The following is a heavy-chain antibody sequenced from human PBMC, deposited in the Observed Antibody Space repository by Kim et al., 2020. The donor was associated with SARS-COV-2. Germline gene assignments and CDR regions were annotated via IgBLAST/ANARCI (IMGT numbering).Heavy chain of an antibody. Sequence: PNSGNTGYAQKFQGRVTMTRNTSISTAYMGLSSLRSEDTAVYYCARGRTWGQGTLVTVSS. V-gene: IGHV1-8*01. J-gene: IGHJ5*02. CDR2: PNSGNT. CDR3: ARGRT.